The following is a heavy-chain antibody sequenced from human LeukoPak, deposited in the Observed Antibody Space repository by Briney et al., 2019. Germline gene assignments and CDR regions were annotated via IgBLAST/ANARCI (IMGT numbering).Heavy chain of an antibody. J-gene: IGHJ4*02. Sequence: LSLTCAVYGGSFSGYYWSWIRQAPGKGLEWVSYIDSSGGTIYSADSVRGRFTLSRDNANNSLHLQMNSLRAEDTAVYYCARAGATALGKFDYWGQGTLVTVSS. V-gene: IGHV3-11*01. CDR3: ARAGATALGKFDY. D-gene: IGHD2-21*02. CDR2: IDSSGGTI. CDR1: GGSFSGYY.